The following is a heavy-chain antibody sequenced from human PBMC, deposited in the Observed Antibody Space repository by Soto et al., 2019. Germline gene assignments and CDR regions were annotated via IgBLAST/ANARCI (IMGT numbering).Heavy chain of an antibody. V-gene: IGHV1-18*01. CDR1: GYIFTSYG. Sequence: QVQLVQSGAEVKEPGASVTVSCKASGYIFTSYGISWVRQAPGQGLEWMGWITAYNGNTNYAQKFQDRVTMTTDTSTTTAYMDLRSLRSHDTAPYYGARGGVGSTSGWLDPLGQGTLVTVPS. CDR3: ARGGVGSTSGWLDP. D-gene: IGHD1-26*01. J-gene: IGHJ5*02. CDR2: ITAYNGNT.